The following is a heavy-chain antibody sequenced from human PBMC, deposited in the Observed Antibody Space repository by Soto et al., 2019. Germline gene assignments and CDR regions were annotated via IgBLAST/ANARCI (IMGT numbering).Heavy chain of an antibody. CDR1: GFTFSSYA. CDR3: ARSTTGTTPYYFDY. V-gene: IGHV3-30-3*01. D-gene: IGHD1-1*01. J-gene: IGHJ4*02. Sequence: VGSLRLSCAASGFTFSSYAMHWVRQAPGKGLEWVAVISYDGSNKYYADSVKGRFTISRDNSKNTLYLQMNSLRAEDTAVYYCARSTTGTTPYYFDYWGQGTLVTVSS. CDR2: ISYDGSNK.